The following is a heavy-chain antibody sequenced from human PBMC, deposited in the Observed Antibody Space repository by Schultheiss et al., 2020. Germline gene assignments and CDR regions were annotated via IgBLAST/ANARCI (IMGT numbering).Heavy chain of an antibody. D-gene: IGHD4-17*01. V-gene: IGHV1-69*08. Sequence: SVKVSCKASGGTFSSYTISWVRQAPGQGLEWMGRIIPILGTANYAQKFQGRVTITADESTSTAYMELSSLRFDDTAVYFCARGWDSTVTAWTYWGQGTLVTVSA. J-gene: IGHJ4*02. CDR3: ARGWDSTVTAWTY. CDR1: GGTFSSYT. CDR2: IIPILGTA.